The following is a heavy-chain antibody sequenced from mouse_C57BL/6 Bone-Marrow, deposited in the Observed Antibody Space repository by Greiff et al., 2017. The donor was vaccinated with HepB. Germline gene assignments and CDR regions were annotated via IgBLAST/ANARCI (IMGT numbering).Heavy chain of an antibody. Sequence: EVKVVESGGGLVQSGRSLRLSCATSGFTFSDFYMEWVRQAPGKGLEWIAASRNKANDYTTEYSASVKGRFIVSRDTSQSIRYLQMNALRAEDTAIYYCARDAGFTTVVDWYFDVWGTGTTVTVSS. V-gene: IGHV7-1*01. D-gene: IGHD1-1*01. CDR2: SRNKANDYTT. CDR1: GFTFSDFY. CDR3: ARDAGFTTVVDWYFDV. J-gene: IGHJ1*03.